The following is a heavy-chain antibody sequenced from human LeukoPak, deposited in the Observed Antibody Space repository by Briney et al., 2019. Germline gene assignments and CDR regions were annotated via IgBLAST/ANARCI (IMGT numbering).Heavy chain of an antibody. CDR3: ARAVSYYYDSSGYGPFGSTKADAFDI. V-gene: IGHV1-2*02. CDR2: INPNSGGT. Sequence: ASVKVSCKASGYTFTGYYMHWVRQAPGQGLEWMGWINPNSGGTNYAQKFQGRVTMTRDTSISTAYMELSRLRSDDTAVYYCARAVSYYYDSSGYGPFGSTKADAFDIWGQGTMVTVSS. D-gene: IGHD3-22*01. J-gene: IGHJ3*02. CDR1: GYTFTGYY.